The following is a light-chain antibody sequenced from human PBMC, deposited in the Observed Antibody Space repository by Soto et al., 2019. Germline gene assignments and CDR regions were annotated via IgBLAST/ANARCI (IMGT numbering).Light chain of an antibody. CDR1: QRVGRN. CDR3: QQYNKWPYT. J-gene: IGKJ2*01. CDR2: GTS. V-gene: IGKV3-15*01. Sequence: EIVMTQSPVALSVSPGESAALSCRASQRVGRNFAWYQQRPGQAPRVLIYGTSTRATGVPARFSGSGSGTDFTLTISSLQSEDFAVYYCQQYNKWPYTFGQGTRLEI.